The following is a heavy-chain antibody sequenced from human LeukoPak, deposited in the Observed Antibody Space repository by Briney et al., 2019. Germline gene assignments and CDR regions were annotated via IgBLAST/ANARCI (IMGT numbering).Heavy chain of an antibody. D-gene: IGHD3-16*01. CDR2: IYYSGST. CDR3: ARELRITRYYGMDV. J-gene: IGHJ6*02. Sequence: SETLSLTCTVSGGPISSYYWSWIRQPPGKGLEWIGYIYYSGSTNYNPSLKSRVTISVDTSKNQFSLKLSSVTAADTAVYHCARELRITRYYGMDVWGQGTTVTVSS. CDR1: GGPISSYY. V-gene: IGHV4-59*01.